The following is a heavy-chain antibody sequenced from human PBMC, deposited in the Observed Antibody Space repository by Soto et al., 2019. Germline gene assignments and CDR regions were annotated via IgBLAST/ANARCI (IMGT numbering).Heavy chain of an antibody. V-gene: IGHV3-23*01. CDR1: GFTFSNYG. Sequence: EVQLLGSGGGSVQPGGSLRLSCAASGFTFSNYGMTWVRQAPGKGLEWLSATSDGSTFYRESVKGRFTMSRDDSINMLFLHMSSLRAEDTATYYCARLVPGTWFGDYWGQGMLVSVSS. CDR3: ARLVPGTWFGDY. J-gene: IGHJ4*02. CDR2: TSDGST. D-gene: IGHD6-19*01.